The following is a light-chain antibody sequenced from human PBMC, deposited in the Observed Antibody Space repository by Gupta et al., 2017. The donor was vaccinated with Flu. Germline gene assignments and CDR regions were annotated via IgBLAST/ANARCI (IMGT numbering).Light chain of an antibody. CDR1: ALPKQY. CDR2: KDS. CDR3: QSAERRGTDERV. Sequence: SSSLPPPPSVSVSPGQTARITCSGDALPKQYAYWYQQKPGQAPVLMIYKDSERHAGSPERFSGSSSGTTGTLTISGVQAEEEADYYCQSAERRGTDERVFGGGTKLTVL. V-gene: IGLV3-25*02. J-gene: IGLJ3*02.